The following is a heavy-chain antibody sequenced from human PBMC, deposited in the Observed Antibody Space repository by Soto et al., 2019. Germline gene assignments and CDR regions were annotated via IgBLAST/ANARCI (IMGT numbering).Heavy chain of an antibody. D-gene: IGHD4-17*01. J-gene: IGHJ3*02. CDR1: GGTFSSYA. V-gene: IGHV1-69*13. CDR2: IIPIFGTA. Sequence: GASVKVSCKASGGTFSSYAISWVRQAPGQGLEWMGGIIPIFGTANYAQKFQGRVTITADESTSTAYMELSSLRSEDTAVYYCARALPGTVSDAFDIWGQGTMVTVSS. CDR3: ARALPGTVSDAFDI.